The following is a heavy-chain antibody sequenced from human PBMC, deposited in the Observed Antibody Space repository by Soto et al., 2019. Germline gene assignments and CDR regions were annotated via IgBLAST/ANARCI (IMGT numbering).Heavy chain of an antibody. CDR3: VYYGDYSDGGVGY. Sequence: GGSLRLSCAASGFTFSSYAMSWVRQAPGKGLEWVSAISGSGGSTYYADSVKGRFTISRDNSKNTLYLQMNSLRAEDTAVYYCVYYGDYSDGGVGYWGQGTLVTVSS. CDR2: ISGSGGST. D-gene: IGHD4-17*01. V-gene: IGHV3-23*01. J-gene: IGHJ4*02. CDR1: GFTFSSYA.